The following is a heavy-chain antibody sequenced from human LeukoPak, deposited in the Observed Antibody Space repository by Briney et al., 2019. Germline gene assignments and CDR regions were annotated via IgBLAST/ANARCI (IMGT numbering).Heavy chain of an antibody. CDR2: INPSGGST. V-gene: IGHV1-46*01. Sequence: ASVKVSCKASGYTFTSYYMHWARQAPGQGLEWMGIINPSGGSTSYAQKFQGRVTMTRDTSTSTVYMELSSLRSEDTAVYYCAREKTQNYYDSSGTFDYWGQGTLVTVSS. D-gene: IGHD3-22*01. J-gene: IGHJ4*02. CDR1: GYTFTSYY. CDR3: AREKTQNYYDSSGTFDY.